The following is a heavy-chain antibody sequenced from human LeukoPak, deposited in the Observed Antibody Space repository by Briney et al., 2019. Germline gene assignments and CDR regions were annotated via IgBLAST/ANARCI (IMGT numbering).Heavy chain of an antibody. CDR3: ATLPRRVTRNDY. CDR1: GFTFSDYY. V-gene: IGHV3-11*06. CDR2: ISSGSSYT. J-gene: IGHJ4*02. D-gene: IGHD2-21*02. Sequence: PGGSLRLSCAAPGFTFSDYYMSWIRQAPGKGLEWVSYISSGSSYTNYADSVKGRFTISRDNAKNSLYLQMNSLRAEDTAVYYCATLPRRVTRNDYWGQGTLVTVSS.